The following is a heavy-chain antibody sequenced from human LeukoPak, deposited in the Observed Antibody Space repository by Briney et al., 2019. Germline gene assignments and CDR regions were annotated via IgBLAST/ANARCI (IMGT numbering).Heavy chain of an antibody. J-gene: IGHJ4*02. CDR2: VGSSCTST. V-gene: IGHV3-23*01. CDR3: AKDRSSGGSCYNF. CDR1: GFIFSSYA. Sequence: GGPLRLSCAASGFIFSSYAMTWVRQAPGKGLEWVSTVGSSCTSTYYADSVKGRFTISRDNSNNTLYLQMNSLRAEDTAVYYCAKDRSSGGSCYNFWGQGTLVTVSS. D-gene: IGHD2-15*01.